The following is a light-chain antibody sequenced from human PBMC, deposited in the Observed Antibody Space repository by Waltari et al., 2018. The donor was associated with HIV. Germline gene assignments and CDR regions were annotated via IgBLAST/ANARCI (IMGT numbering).Light chain of an antibody. Sequence: QSVLTQPPSVSGAPGQRVLISCTGRSSILGPGYDVQWYQQLPGTAHKLHVYDNINRPSGVPDRFSGSKSGISASLAITGLQAEDEANYYCQSYDNSLSAWVFGGGTKVTVL. CDR2: DNI. CDR3: QSYDNSLSAWV. V-gene: IGLV1-40*01. J-gene: IGLJ3*02. CDR1: SSILGPGYD.